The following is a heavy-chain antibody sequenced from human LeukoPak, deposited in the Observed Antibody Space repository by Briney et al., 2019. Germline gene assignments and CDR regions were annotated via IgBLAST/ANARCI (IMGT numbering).Heavy chain of an antibody. CDR1: GYSISSGYY. CDR3: ASVWSSSWYSFDY. Sequence: SETLSLTCAVSGYSISSGYYWGWIRQPPGKGLEWIGSIYHSGSTYYNPSLKSRVTISVDTSKKQFSLKLSSVTAADTAVYYCASVWSSSWYSFDYWGQGTLVTVSS. J-gene: IGHJ4*02. V-gene: IGHV4-38-2*01. CDR2: IYHSGST. D-gene: IGHD6-13*01.